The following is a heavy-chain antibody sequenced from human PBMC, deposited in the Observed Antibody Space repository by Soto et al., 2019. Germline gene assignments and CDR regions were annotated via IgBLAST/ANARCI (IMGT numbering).Heavy chain of an antibody. Sequence: PSETLSLTCTVSGGSISSGGYYWSWIRQHPGKGLEWIGYIYYSGSTYYNPSLKSRVTISVDTSKNQFSLKLSSVTAADTAVYYCAREILPGIAAAGYYFDYWGQGTLVTVSS. V-gene: IGHV4-31*03. CDR2: IYYSGST. D-gene: IGHD6-13*01. J-gene: IGHJ4*02. CDR1: GGSISSGGYY. CDR3: AREILPGIAAAGYYFDY.